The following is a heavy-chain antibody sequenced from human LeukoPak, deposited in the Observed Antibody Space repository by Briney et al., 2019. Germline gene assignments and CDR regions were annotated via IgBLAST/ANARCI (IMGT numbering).Heavy chain of an antibody. V-gene: IGHV3-48*03. CDR3: ATGEGGSYYDSRGYYSDI. CDR1: GYIFSSCE. Sequence: AGPLRLPCGASGYIFSSCELMWVPNAPGEGLRSVPYTRSSVTSIYYADSVKGRFTISRDNAENSLYLQMNSLRAEDTAVYYCATGEGGSYYDSRGYYSDIWGEGTMVTVS. CDR2: TRSSVTSI. D-gene: IGHD3-22*01. J-gene: IGHJ3*02.